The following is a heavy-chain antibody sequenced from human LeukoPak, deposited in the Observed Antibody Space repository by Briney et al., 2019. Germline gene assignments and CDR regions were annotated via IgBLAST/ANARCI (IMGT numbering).Heavy chain of an antibody. CDR1: GASISSAYYF. D-gene: IGHD5/OR15-5a*01. CDR3: ARSAMSGVYPLLFKY. CDR2: VSHTGTT. V-gene: IGHV4-31*03. Sequence: SQTLSLTCTVSGASISSAYYFWSWIRQHPGKGLEWIGYVSHTGTTSYNPSLKSRVTISVDTSKNQFSLKLNSVTAPDTAVYYWARSAMSGVYPLLFKYWGQGALVTVSS. J-gene: IGHJ4*02.